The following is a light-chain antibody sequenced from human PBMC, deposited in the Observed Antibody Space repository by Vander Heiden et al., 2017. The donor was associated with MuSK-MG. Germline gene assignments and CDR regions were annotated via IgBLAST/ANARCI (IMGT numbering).Light chain of an antibody. V-gene: IGKV1-39*01. CDR1: RSISSY. CDR3: QQCYSNPYT. J-gene: IGKJ2*01. CDR2: DAS. Sequence: DIQMTQPPSSLSASVGDRVTITCRASRSISSYLNWYQQKPGKAPKFLIYDASSLQSGVPSRFSGSGSGTDFTLTISSLQPEDFAIYYCQQCYSNPYTFGQGTKLEIK.